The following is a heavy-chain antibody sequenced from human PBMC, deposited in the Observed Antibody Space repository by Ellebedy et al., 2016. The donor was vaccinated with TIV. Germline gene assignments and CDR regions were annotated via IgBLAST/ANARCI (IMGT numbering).Heavy chain of an antibody. V-gene: IGHV3-33*01. J-gene: IGHJ4*02. Sequence: GGSLRLSCAASGFTFSSYGMHWVRQAPGKGLEWVAVIWYDGSNKYYADSVKGRFTISRDNSKNTLYLQMNSLRAEDTAVYYCARELRVSGYGPHNFDYWGQGTLVTVSS. CDR3: ARELRVSGYGPHNFDY. CDR2: IWYDGSNK. D-gene: IGHD3-22*01. CDR1: GFTFSSYG.